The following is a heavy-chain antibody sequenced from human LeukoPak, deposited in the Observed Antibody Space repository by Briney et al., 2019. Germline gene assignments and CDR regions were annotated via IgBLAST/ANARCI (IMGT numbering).Heavy chain of an antibody. V-gene: IGHV4-38-2*02. D-gene: IGHD5-18*01. CDR1: GYSISSGYY. CDR3: ARESWSGYSYGLTYYYYYYMDV. Sequence: PSETLSLTCTVSGYSISSGYYWGWIRQPPGKGLEWIGSIYHSGSTYYNPSLKSRVTISVDTSKNQFSLKLSSVTAADTAVYYCARESWSGYSYGLTYYYYYYMDVWGKGTTVTVSS. J-gene: IGHJ6*03. CDR2: IYHSGST.